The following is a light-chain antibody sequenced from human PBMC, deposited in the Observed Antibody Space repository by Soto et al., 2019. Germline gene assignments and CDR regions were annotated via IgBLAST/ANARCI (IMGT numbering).Light chain of an antibody. Sequence: EVVLTQSPGTLSLSPGKGATLSCRASQSVVTSYLAWYQQRDGQSPRLLIYGALYRAPGIPDRFSGSGSGTDFTLSISRLDPEDFAVYYCQYYDESMWTFGQGTKVDIK. V-gene: IGKV3-20*01. CDR1: QSVVTSY. CDR3: QYYDESMWT. CDR2: GAL. J-gene: IGKJ1*01.